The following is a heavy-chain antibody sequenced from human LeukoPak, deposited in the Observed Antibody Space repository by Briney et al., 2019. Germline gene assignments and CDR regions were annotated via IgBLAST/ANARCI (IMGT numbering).Heavy chain of an antibody. D-gene: IGHD4-17*01. CDR2: ISGSGSTI. J-gene: IGHJ4*02. Sequence: GGSLRLSCAASGFTFSDYYMSWIRQAPGKGLEWVSYISGSGSTIYYADSVKGRFTISRDNAKNSLYLQMNSLRAEDTAVYYCARDSDYGDYLDYWGQGTLVTVSS. V-gene: IGHV3-11*04. CDR3: ARDSDYGDYLDY. CDR1: GFTFSDYY.